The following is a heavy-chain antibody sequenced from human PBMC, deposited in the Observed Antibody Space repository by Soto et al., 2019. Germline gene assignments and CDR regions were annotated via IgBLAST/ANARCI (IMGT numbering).Heavy chain of an antibody. Sequence: AGGSLRLSCAASGFTSSSYSMNWVRQAPGKGLEWVSSISSSSSYIYYADSVKGRFTISRDNAKNSLYLQMNSLRAEDTAVYYCARTPPIYYYDSSGYYHGGYYFDYWGQGTLVTVSS. CDR1: GFTSSSYS. V-gene: IGHV3-21*01. CDR2: ISSSSSYI. D-gene: IGHD3-22*01. CDR3: ARTPPIYYYDSSGYYHGGYYFDY. J-gene: IGHJ4*02.